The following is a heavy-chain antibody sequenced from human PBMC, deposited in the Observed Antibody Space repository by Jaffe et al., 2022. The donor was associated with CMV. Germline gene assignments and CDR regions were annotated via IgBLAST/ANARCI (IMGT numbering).Heavy chain of an antibody. CDR1: GGTFSSYG. CDR2: IIPIFAIV. CDR3: ARDWGYYSDSSDYPTPMGY. V-gene: IGHV1-69*09. D-gene: IGHD3-22*01. J-gene: IGHJ4*02. Sequence: QVQLVQSGAEVKKPGSSVKVSCKTSGGTFSSYGITWVRQAPGQGLEWMGRIIPIFAIVKYAQKFQGRVTITADKSTSTAYMELSSLRSEDTAVYYCARDWGYYSDSSDYPTPMGYWGQGTLVTVSS.